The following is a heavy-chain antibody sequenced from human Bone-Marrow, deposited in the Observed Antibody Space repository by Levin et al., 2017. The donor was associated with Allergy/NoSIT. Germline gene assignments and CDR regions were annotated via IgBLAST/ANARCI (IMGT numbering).Heavy chain of an antibody. D-gene: IGHD1-26*01. CDR1: GFDFSSYS. CDR3: AKDLWRGRRSSPFDS. J-gene: IGHJ4*02. CDR2: ISTGGETP. V-gene: IGHV3-23*01. Sequence: GGSLRLSCAASGFDFSSYSMNWVRQAPGQGLEWVSGISTGGETPYYADSVKGRFSISRDNSTNPLSLEMNSLSPDETAASFCAKDLWRGRRSSPFDSWGQGTLVTVSS.